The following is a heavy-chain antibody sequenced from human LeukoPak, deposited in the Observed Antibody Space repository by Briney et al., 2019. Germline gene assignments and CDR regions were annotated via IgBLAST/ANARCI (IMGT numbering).Heavy chain of an antibody. CDR1: GASLSGYY. Sequence: SETLSLTCSFNGASLSGYYWSWIRQTPGQGLEWIGEINHSGSTKYNPSRKNRRTISIDTSKNHFSLNLTSVTAADTAVYFCARLGTAWYRDFDYWGQGTLVTVSS. D-gene: IGHD6-19*01. CDR2: INHSGST. V-gene: IGHV4-34*01. CDR3: ARLGTAWYRDFDY. J-gene: IGHJ4*02.